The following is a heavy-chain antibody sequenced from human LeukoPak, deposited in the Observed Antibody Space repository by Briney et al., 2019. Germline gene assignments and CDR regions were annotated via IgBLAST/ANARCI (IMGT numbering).Heavy chain of an antibody. CDR3: ASFSDYYDSSPRFDP. Sequence: ASVKVSCKASGGTFISYAISWVRQAPGQGLEWMGGIIPIFGTANYAQKFQGRVTITADESTSTAYMELSSLRSEDTAVYYCASFSDYYDSSPRFDPWGQGTLVTVSS. V-gene: IGHV1-69*13. CDR1: GGTFISYA. D-gene: IGHD3-22*01. CDR2: IIPIFGTA. J-gene: IGHJ5*02.